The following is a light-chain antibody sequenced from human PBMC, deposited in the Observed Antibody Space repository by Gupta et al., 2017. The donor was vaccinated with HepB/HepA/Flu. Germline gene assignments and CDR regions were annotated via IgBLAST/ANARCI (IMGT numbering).Light chain of an antibody. CDR3: ETWERNTRV. V-gene: IGLV4-60*03. CDR1: SGHSSFI. CDR2: REDSGSY. Sequence: QPVLTQSSSASASLGSSVKLTCTLSSGHSSFIIAWHQQQAGKDPPYLMNREDSGSYNKGGGVPDCFSGSSSGDDRSLTIPNLQSEEESDYYCETWERNTRVFGGGTKLTVL. J-gene: IGLJ2*01.